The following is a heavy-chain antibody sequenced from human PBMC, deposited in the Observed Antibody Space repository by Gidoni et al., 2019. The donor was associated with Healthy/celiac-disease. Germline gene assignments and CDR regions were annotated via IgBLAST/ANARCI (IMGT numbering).Heavy chain of an antibody. Sequence: QVQLVQSGAEVKKPGASVKVSCKASGYTFTSYALHWVPQAPGQRLEWMGWINAGNGNTKYSQKFQGRVTITRDTSASTAYMELSSLRSEDTAVYYCARDGIKIDYWGQGTLVTVSS. V-gene: IGHV1-3*01. CDR1: GYTFTSYA. J-gene: IGHJ4*02. CDR3: ARDGIKIDY. CDR2: INAGNGNT. D-gene: IGHD3-10*01.